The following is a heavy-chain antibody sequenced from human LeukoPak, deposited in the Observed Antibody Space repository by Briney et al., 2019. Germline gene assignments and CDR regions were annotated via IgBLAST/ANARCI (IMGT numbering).Heavy chain of an antibody. J-gene: IGHJ3*02. CDR1: GFTFSSYA. D-gene: IGHD6-13*01. V-gene: IGHV3-23*01. Sequence: GGSLRLSCAASGFTFSSYAMSRVRPAPGKGREWVSAISGSGGSTYYADSVKGRFTISRDNAKNSLYLQMNSLRAEDMALYYCAKGGYSSSFDAFDIWGQGTMVTVSS. CDR3: AKGGYSSSFDAFDI. CDR2: ISGSGGST.